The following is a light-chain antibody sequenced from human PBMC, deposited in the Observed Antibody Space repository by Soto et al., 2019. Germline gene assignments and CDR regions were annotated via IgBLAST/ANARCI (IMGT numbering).Light chain of an antibody. J-gene: IGKJ5*01. V-gene: IGKV1-5*01. CDR3: QQANSFPIT. CDR2: DAF. CDR1: QSLSGW. Sequence: DIQMTQTPSTLSASIGDRVTITCRASQSLSGWLAWYQQTPGKAPKLLISDAFRLESGVPSRFRGSGSGTDFTLTISSLQPEDFATYYCQQANSFPITFGQGTRLEIK.